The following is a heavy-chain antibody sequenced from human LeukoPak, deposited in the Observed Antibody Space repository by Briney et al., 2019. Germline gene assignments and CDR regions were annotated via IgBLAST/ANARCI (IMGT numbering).Heavy chain of an antibody. CDR3: AKAPVTTCRGAYCYPFDY. Sequence: GGSLRLSCAASGFTFSNYEMNWVRQAPGKGLEWVSAISGSGGSTYYADSVKGRFTISRDSSKNTLFLQMNRLRPEDAAVYYCAKAPVTTCRGAYCYPFDYWGQGTLVTVSS. J-gene: IGHJ4*02. D-gene: IGHD2-21*01. CDR2: ISGSGGST. V-gene: IGHV3-23*01. CDR1: GFTFSNYE.